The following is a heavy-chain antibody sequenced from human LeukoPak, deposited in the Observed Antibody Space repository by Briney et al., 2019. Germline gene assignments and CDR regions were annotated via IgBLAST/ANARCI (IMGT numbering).Heavy chain of an antibody. V-gene: IGHV3-48*03. CDR1: GFTFSSYE. CDR2: ISSSGSTI. Sequence: PGGSLRLSCAASGFTFSSYEMNWVRQAPGKGLEWVSYISSSGSTIYYADSVKGRFTISRDNAKNSLYLQMNSLRAEDTAVYYCARAYGSGSYLAIWGQGTLVTVSS. D-gene: IGHD3-10*01. J-gene: IGHJ4*02. CDR3: ARAYGSGSYLAI.